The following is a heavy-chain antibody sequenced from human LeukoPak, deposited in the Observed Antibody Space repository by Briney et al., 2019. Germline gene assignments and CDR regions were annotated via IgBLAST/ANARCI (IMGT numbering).Heavy chain of an antibody. J-gene: IGHJ6*03. CDR1: GGSFSGCY. Sequence: PSETLSLACAVYGGSFSGCYWSWIRQPPGKGLEWIGEINHSGSTNYNPSLKSRVTISVDTSKNQFSLKLSSVTAADTALYYCARGVRHGSYSPVTPGYYYYMDVWGKGTTVTVSS. V-gene: IGHV4-34*01. CDR2: INHSGST. D-gene: IGHD1-26*01. CDR3: ARGVRHGSYSPVTPGYYYYMDV.